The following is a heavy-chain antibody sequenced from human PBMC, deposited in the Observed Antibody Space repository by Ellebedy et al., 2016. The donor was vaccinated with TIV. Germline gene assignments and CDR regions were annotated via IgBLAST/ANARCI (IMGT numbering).Heavy chain of an antibody. Sequence: GESLKISCTASGFTFSYYAMSWVRQAPGKGLEWVSAISGSGDSTYYADSVKGRFTIARDNAKNSLYLQMNSLRAEDTAVYYCARVVDYYGSGAYGMDVWGQGTTVTVSS. CDR3: ARVVDYYGSGAYGMDV. CDR1: GFTFSYYA. J-gene: IGHJ6*02. CDR2: ISGSGDST. V-gene: IGHV3-23*01. D-gene: IGHD3-10*01.